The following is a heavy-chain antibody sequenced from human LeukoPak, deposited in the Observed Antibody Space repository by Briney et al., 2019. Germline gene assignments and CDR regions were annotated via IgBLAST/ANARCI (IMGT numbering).Heavy chain of an antibody. V-gene: IGHV4-39*07. CDR3: ARDRDYYYYYYMDV. CDR1: GVSISSSNSY. J-gene: IGHJ6*03. CDR2: IYYTGNT. Sequence: SETLSLTCTVSGVSISSSNSYWGWIRQPPGKGLEWIASIYYTGNTYYNPSLKSRVTISVDTSKNQFSLKLSSVTAADTAVYYCARDRDYYYYYYMDVWGKGTTVTVSS.